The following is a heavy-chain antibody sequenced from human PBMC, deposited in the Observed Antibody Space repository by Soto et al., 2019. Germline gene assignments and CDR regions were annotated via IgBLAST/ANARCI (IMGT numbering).Heavy chain of an antibody. CDR2: IYYSGST. CDR3: ARGGGYDYPNNWFDP. CDR1: GGSISSYY. V-gene: IGHV4-59*01. D-gene: IGHD5-12*01. J-gene: IGHJ5*02. Sequence: PSETLSLTCTVSGGSISSYYWSWIRQPPGKGLEWIGYIYYSGSTNYNPSLKSRVTISVDTSKNQLSLKLSSVTAADTAVYYCARGGGYDYPNNWFDPWGQGTLVTVSS.